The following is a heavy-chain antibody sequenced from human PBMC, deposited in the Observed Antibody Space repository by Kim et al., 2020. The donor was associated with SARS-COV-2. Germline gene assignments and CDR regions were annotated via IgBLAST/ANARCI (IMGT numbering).Heavy chain of an antibody. CDR3: ASTTVTGTGDY. CDR1: GFTVSSNY. CDR2: IYSGGST. Sequence: RGSLRLSCAASGFTVSSNYMSWVRQAPGKGLEWVSVIYSGGSTYYADSVKGRFTISRDNSKNTLYLQMNSLRAEDTAVYYCASTTVTGTGDYWGQGTLVTVSS. V-gene: IGHV3-66*01. J-gene: IGHJ4*02. D-gene: IGHD4-17*01.